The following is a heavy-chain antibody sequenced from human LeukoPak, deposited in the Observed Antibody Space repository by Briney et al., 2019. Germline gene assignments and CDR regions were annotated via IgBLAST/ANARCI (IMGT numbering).Heavy chain of an antibody. CDR1: GYTFTSYD. D-gene: IGHD3-3*01. Sequence: ASVKVSCKASGYTFTSYDINWVRQATGQGLEWMGWMNPNSGNTGYAQKFQGRVTMTRNTSISTAYMELSGLRSEDTAVYYCARGAHYDFWSGYPYYYNYYMDVWGKGTTVTVSS. J-gene: IGHJ6*03. V-gene: IGHV1-8*01. CDR3: ARGAHYDFWSGYPYYYNYYMDV. CDR2: MNPNSGNT.